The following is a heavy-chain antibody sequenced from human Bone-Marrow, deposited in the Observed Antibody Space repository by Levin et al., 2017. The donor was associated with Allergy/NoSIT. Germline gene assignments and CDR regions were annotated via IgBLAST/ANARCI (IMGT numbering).Heavy chain of an antibody. V-gene: IGHV4-34*01. J-gene: IGHJ3*01. CDR3: ARAKRYCSSARSTCGNAFDL. CDR1: GGSVSGYY. D-gene: IGHD2-2*01. CDR2: VNHSGRT. Sequence: SQTLSLTCAVNGGSVSGYYWSWIRQPPDMGLEWNGEVNHSGRTNYNPSLRSRLTISIDASKDQFSLKLTSMAAADTAVYYWARAKRYCSSARSTCGNAFDLWGQGTMVTVSS.